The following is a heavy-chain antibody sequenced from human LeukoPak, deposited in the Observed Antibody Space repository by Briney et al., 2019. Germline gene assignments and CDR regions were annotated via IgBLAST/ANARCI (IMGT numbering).Heavy chain of an antibody. Sequence: SETLSLTCAVYGGSFSGYYWSWIRQPPGKGLGWIGEINHSGSTNYNPSLQSRVSISVDTSKNQFSLKLSSVTAADTAVYYCARSPNYSNYAYYYYYGMDVWGQGTTVTVSS. CDR1: GGSFSGYY. V-gene: IGHV4-34*01. CDR3: ARSPNYSNYAYYYYYGMDV. D-gene: IGHD4-11*01. CDR2: INHSGST. J-gene: IGHJ6*02.